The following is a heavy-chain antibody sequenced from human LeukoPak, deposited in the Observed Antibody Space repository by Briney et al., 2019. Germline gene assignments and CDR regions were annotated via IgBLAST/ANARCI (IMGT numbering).Heavy chain of an antibody. J-gene: IGHJ4*02. CDR3: AKLPDTYYFDY. V-gene: IGHV3-23*01. D-gene: IGHD5-18*01. CDR2: ISDSADST. CDR1: GFTFNNYA. Sequence: GGSLRLGCATSGFTFNNYAMNWVRQAPGKGLEWVSAISDSADSTYYADSVKGRFTISRDNSKNTLYLQMNSLRAEDTAVYYCAKLPDTYYFDYWGQGTLVTVSS.